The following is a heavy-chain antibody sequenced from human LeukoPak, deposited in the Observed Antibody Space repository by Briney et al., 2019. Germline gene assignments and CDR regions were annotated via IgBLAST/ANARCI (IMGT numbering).Heavy chain of an antibody. V-gene: IGHV1-8*01. CDR1: GYTFTSYD. CDR3: ARVPTYPMLAATGTGGGDY. CDR2: MNPKSGNT. J-gene: IGHJ4*02. D-gene: IGHD6-13*01. Sequence: ASVKVSCKASGYTFTSYDINWVRQATGQGLEWMGWMNPKSGNTGFAQKFQGRVTMTRNTSISTAYMELSSLRSEDTAVYYCARVPTYPMLAATGTGGGDYWGQGTLVTVSS.